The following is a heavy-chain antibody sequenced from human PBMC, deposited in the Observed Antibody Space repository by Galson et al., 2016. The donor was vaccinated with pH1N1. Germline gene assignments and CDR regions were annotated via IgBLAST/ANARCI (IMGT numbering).Heavy chain of an antibody. CDR1: GYSFTRYW. Sequence: QSGAEVKKPGESLKISCKGSGYSFTRYWIGWVRQMPGKGLEWMGIIYPGDSDTRYSPSFQGQVTISADKSTSTAYLQWSSLKASDTPIYYCARYAVTYYYDSSGYPDWYFDLWGRGTLVTVSS. CDR3: ARYAVTYYYDSSGYPDWYFDL. CDR2: IYPGDSDT. V-gene: IGHV5-51*03. J-gene: IGHJ2*01. D-gene: IGHD3-22*01.